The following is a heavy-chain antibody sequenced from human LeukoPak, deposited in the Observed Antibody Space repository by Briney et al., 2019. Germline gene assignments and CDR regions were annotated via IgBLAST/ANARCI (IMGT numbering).Heavy chain of an antibody. Sequence: GASVKVSCKASGGTFSSYAISWVRQAPGQGPEWMGGIIPIFGTANYAQKFQGRVTITADESTSTAYMELSSLRSEDTAVYYCASGSYRAHYYYGMDVWGQGTTVAVSS. V-gene: IGHV1-69*01. CDR3: ASGSYRAHYYYGMDV. J-gene: IGHJ6*02. CDR2: IIPIFGTA. CDR1: GGTFSSYA.